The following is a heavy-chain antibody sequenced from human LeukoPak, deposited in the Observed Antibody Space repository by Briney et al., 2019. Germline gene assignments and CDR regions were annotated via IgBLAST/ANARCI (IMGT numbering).Heavy chain of an antibody. J-gene: IGHJ4*02. CDR1: GGSISSGGYY. D-gene: IGHD3-9*01. CDR2: IYYSGST. CDR3: ARDRGNYDILTGYYGGFDY. V-gene: IGHV4-31*03. Sequence: SETLSLTCTVSGGSISSGGYYWSRIRQHPGKGLEWIGYIYYSGSTYYNPSLKSRVTISVDTSKNQFSLKLSSVTAADTAVYYCARDRGNYDILTGYYGGFDYWGQGTLVTVSS.